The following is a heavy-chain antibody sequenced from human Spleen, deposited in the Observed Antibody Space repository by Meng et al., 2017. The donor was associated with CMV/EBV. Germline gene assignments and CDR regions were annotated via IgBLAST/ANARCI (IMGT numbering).Heavy chain of an antibody. CDR3: ARPLSGGYSGYDTPLGDAFDI. Sequence: GGSLRLSCKGSGYSFTSYWIGWVRQMPGKGLEWMGIIYPGDSDTRYSPSFQGQVTISADKSISTAYLQWSSLKASDTAMYYCARPLSGGYSGYDTPLGDAFDIWGQGTMVTVSS. J-gene: IGHJ3*02. CDR1: GYSFTSYW. D-gene: IGHD5-12*01. V-gene: IGHV5-51*01. CDR2: IYPGDSDT.